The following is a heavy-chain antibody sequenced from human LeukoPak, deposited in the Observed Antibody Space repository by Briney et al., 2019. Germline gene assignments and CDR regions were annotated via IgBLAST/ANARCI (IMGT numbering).Heavy chain of an antibody. J-gene: IGHJ5*02. CDR3: AREQIVLRYFDWLPGWFDP. V-gene: IGHV4-39*02. CDR1: GGSISSSSYY. D-gene: IGHD3-9*01. CDR2: IYYSGST. Sequence: SETLSLTCTVSGGSISSSSYYWGWIRQPPGKGLEWIGSIYYSGSTYYNPSLKSRVAISVDTSKNQFSLKLSSVTAADTAVYYCAREQIVLRYFDWLPGWFDPWGQGTLVTVSS.